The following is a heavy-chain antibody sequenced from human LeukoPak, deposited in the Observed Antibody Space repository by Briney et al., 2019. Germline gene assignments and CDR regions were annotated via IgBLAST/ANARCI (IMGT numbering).Heavy chain of an antibody. Sequence: GASVKVSCKASGYTFTSYDINWVRQATGQGLEWMGWMNPNSGNTGYAQKFQGRVTITRNTSISTAYMELSSLRSEDTAVYYCARRLTARYSGSYWGYYYYMDVWGKGTTVTVSS. CDR1: GYTFTSYD. D-gene: IGHD1-26*01. J-gene: IGHJ6*03. CDR3: ARRLTARYSGSYWGYYYYMDV. V-gene: IGHV1-8*03. CDR2: MNPNSGNT.